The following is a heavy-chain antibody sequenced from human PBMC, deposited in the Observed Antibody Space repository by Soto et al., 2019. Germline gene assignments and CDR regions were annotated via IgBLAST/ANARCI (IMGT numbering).Heavy chain of an antibody. Sequence: PGGSLRLSCATSGFTFTGYVMSWVRQAPGKGLEWVAAISGGGGSTYYAASVKGRFTLSRDNSMSTLSLQMNNLRADDTAVYYCAKLYWNPRYFDYWGQGARVTVSS. D-gene: IGHD1-1*01. CDR2: ISGGGGST. CDR1: GFTFTGYV. J-gene: IGHJ4*02. CDR3: AKLYWNPRYFDY. V-gene: IGHV3-23*01.